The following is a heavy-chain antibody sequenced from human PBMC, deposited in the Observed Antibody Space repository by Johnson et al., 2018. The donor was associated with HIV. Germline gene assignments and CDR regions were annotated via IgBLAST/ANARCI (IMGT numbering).Heavy chain of an antibody. Sequence: EQLVESGGGLIQPGGSLRLSCAASGFTVSSNYMSWVRQAPGKGLEWVSLIYSGGTTYYADSVKGRFTISRDNSKNTLYLQMNSLRAEDTAVYYCARQGYYDSSGLDAFDIWGQGTMVTVSS. CDR3: ARQGYYDSSGLDAFDI. CDR1: GFTVSSNY. D-gene: IGHD3-22*01. CDR2: IYSGGTT. V-gene: IGHV3-66*02. J-gene: IGHJ3*02.